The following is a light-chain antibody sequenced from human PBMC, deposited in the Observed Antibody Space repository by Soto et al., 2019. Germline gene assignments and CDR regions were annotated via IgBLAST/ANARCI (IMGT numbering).Light chain of an antibody. V-gene: IGKV2-28*01. Sequence: IVMTQSPLSLPVTPGEPASISCRSSQSLLHSNGYTYLDWYVLKPGQSPQLLIYLGSNRASGVPGRFSGSGSGTDFTLKISRVVAEDVGIYYCMQALQTRPLTFGGGTKVEIK. CDR3: MQALQTRPLT. J-gene: IGKJ4*01. CDR2: LGS. CDR1: QSLLHSNGYTY.